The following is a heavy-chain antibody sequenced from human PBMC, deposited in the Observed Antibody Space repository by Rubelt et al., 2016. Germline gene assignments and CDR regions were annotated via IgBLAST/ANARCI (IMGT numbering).Heavy chain of an antibody. D-gene: IGHD3-22*01. Sequence: QVQLVQSGAEVKEPGASIKVSCKTSGYSFKRYAISWVRQAPGQGLEWMGWISTYHGDPRYAQNFQGRVTMTTATSTSNAYMERRSVRSDDMAVYSCARDPSNTSGFHAYFDYWGQGTLVTVSS. CDR1: GYSFKRYA. V-gene: IGHV1-18*03. CDR3: ARDPSNTSGFHAYFDY. J-gene: IGHJ4*02. CDR2: ISTYHGDP.